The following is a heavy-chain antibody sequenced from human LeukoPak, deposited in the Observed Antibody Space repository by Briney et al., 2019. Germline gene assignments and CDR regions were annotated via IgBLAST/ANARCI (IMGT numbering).Heavy chain of an antibody. CDR1: GGTFISYA. Sequence: ASVKVSCKASGGTFISYAISWVRQAPGQGPEWMGGSIPLFGYAKSAHKFQGRVTITTDTATRTAYVELSSLRSEDTAVYYCARDGRYFDWSPTYYYYYYMDVRGKGPTVTVSS. V-gene: IGHV1-69*05. J-gene: IGHJ6*03. CDR3: ARDGRYFDWSPTYYYYYYMDV. CDR2: SIPLFGYA. D-gene: IGHD3-9*01.